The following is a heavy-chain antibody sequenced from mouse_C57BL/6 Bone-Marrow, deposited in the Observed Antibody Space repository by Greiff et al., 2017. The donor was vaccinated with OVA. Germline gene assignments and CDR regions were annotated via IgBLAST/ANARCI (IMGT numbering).Heavy chain of an antibody. D-gene: IGHD1-1*01. J-gene: IGHJ3*01. CDR3: ARTRITTVVEPFAD. CDR1: GYTFTDYY. V-gene: IGHV1-76*01. CDR2: IYPGSGTT. Sequence: VKLQESGAELVRPGASVKLSCKASGYTFTDYYINWVKQRPGQGLEWIARIYPGSGTTYYNEKFKGKATLTAEKSSSTAYMQLSSLTSEDSAVYFCARTRITTVVEPFADWGQGTLVTVSA.